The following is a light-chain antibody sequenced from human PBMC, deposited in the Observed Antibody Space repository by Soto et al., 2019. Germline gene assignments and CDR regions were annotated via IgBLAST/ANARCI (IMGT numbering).Light chain of an antibody. CDR2: GAS. CDR3: QQFVSSIPHT. V-gene: IGKV3-20*01. J-gene: IGKJ2*01. Sequence: EIVMTQSPGTLSLSPGERATISCRASQVIGSRYLAWYHQKSGQAPRLLIYGASSRATGIPDRFSGSGSGTDFTFTITRLQPEDFGVYYCQQFVSSIPHTFGQGTKLEIK. CDR1: QVIGSRY.